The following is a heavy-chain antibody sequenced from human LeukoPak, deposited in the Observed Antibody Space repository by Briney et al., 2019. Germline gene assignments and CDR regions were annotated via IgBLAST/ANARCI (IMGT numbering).Heavy chain of an antibody. J-gene: IGHJ3*02. V-gene: IGHV4-30-2*01. Sequence: SQTLSLTCTVSGGSISSGGYYWSWIRQPPGKGLEWIGYIYHSGSTNYNPSLKSRVTISVDTSKNQFSLKLSSVTAADTAVYYCARHNRRGSYSGGAFDIWGQGTMVTVSS. D-gene: IGHD1-26*01. CDR3: ARHNRRGSYSGGAFDI. CDR2: IYHSGST. CDR1: GGSISSGGYY.